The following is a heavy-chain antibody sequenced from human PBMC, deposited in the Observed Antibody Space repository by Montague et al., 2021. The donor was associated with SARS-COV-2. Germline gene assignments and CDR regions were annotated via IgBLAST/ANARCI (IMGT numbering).Heavy chain of an antibody. CDR3: ARTSASSDY. CDR1: GDSVSSNSPA. D-gene: IGHD1-26*01. Sequence: SAISGDSVSSNSPARNWIRQSPSRGLERLGRTYYRSKWYNDYAVSVKSRITINPDTSKNQISLQLNSVTPEDTAVYYCARTSASSDYWGQGTLVTVSS. J-gene: IGHJ4*02. V-gene: IGHV6-1*01. CDR2: TYYRSKWYN.